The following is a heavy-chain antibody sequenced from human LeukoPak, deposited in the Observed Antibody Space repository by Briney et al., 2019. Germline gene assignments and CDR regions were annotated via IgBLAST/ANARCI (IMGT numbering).Heavy chain of an antibody. CDR1: GGSFSGYY. CDR3: ARVLRFGELLMVRNWFDP. V-gene: IGHV4-34*01. CDR2: INHSGST. J-gene: IGHJ5*02. D-gene: IGHD3-10*01. Sequence: SSETLSLTCAVYGGSFSGYYWSWIRQPPGKGLEWIGEINHSGSTNYNPSLKSRVTISVDTSKNQFSLKLSSVTAADTAVYYCARVLRFGELLMVRNWFDPWGQGTLVTVSS.